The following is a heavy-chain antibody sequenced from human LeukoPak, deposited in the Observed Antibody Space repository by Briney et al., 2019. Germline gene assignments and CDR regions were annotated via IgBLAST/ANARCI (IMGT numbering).Heavy chain of an antibody. Sequence: GGSMRLSCAASGFILNNHAMTWARQAPGKGLQWISVISGSGRTIEYEDSVKGRFTISRDNSKNTVSLQMNNLRVEDTAIYYCAKNVMVKRYIDYWGQGTPVTVYS. J-gene: IGHJ4*02. CDR2: ISGSGRTI. D-gene: IGHD5-18*01. CDR1: GFILNNHA. V-gene: IGHV3-23*01. CDR3: AKNVMVKRYIDY.